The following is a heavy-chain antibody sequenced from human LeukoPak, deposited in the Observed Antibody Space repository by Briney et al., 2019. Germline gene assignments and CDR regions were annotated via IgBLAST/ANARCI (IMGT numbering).Heavy chain of an antibody. D-gene: IGHD3-16*02. CDR2: IYYSGST. CDR3: AGHDTHGSLRDYVWGSYRYGPYYFDY. J-gene: IGHJ4*02. CDR1: GGSISSSSYY. Sequence: SETLSLTCTVSGGSISSSSYYWGWIRQPPGKGLEWIGSIYYSGSTYYNPSLKSRVTISVDTSKNQFSLKLSSVTAADTAVYYCAGHDTHGSLRDYVWGSYRYGPYYFDYWGQGTLVTVSS. V-gene: IGHV4-39*01.